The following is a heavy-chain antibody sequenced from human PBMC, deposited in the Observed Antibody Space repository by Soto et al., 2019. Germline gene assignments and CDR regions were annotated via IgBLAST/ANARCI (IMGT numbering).Heavy chain of an antibody. V-gene: IGHV5-51*01. J-gene: IGHJ3*02. CDR3: SRIGGITIFGVVSGDAFDI. Sequence: GESLKVSCNGSGYIFTSYWIGWVRQMPGKGLEWMGIIYPGDSDTRYSPSFQGQVTISADKSISTAYLQWSSLKASATAMYYCSRIGGITIFGVVSGDAFDIRYQAPMGSVS. D-gene: IGHD3-3*01. CDR2: IYPGDSDT. CDR1: GYIFTSYW.